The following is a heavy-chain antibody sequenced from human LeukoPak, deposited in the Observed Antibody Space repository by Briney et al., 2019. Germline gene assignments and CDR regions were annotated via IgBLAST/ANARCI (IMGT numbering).Heavy chain of an antibody. CDR3: ARRGGKLQYRYYF. D-gene: IGHD4-11*01. J-gene: IGHJ4*02. CDR2: INPSGGST. V-gene: IGHV1-46*01. CDR1: GYIFTSYY. Sequence: ASVKVSCKASGYIFTSYYMHWVRQAPGQGLEWMGIINPSGGSTSYAQKFQGRVTMTRDTSTSTVYMELSSLRSEDTAVYYCARRGGKLQYRYYFWGLGTLVTVSS.